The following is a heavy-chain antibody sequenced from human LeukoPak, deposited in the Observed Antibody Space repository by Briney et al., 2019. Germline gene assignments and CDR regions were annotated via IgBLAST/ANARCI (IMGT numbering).Heavy chain of an antibody. CDR1: GFTFNGYW. CDR2: INHSGST. V-gene: IGHV4-34*01. CDR3: ARLHQT. Sequence: GSLRLSCAASGFTFNGYWMSWIRQPPGKGLEWIGEINHSGSTNYNPSLKSRVTISVDTSKNQFSLKLSSVTAADTAVYYCARLHQTWGQGTLVTVSS. J-gene: IGHJ5*02.